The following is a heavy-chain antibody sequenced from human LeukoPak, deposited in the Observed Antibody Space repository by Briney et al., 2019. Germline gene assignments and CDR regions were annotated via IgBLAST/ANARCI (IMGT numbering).Heavy chain of an antibody. V-gene: IGHV1-18*04. CDR3: ARHITYYYDSSGYYYDLLDY. D-gene: IGHD3-22*01. J-gene: IGHJ4*02. CDR1: GYTFTGYY. CDR2: ISAYNGNT. Sequence: AASVKVSCKASGYTFTGYYMHWVRQAPGQGLEWMGWISAYNGNTNYAQKLQGRVTMTTDTSTSTAYMELRSLRSDDTAVYYCARHITYYYDSSGYYYDLLDYWGQGTLVTVSS.